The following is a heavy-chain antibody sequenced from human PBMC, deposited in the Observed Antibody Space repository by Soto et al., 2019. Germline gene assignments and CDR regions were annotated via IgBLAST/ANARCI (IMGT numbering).Heavy chain of an antibody. J-gene: IGHJ6*02. CDR2: IQPGDSDT. CDR1: GYSFTAYW. CDR3: ARLYLVRSYYGMDV. Sequence: HGESLKISCKGSGYSFTAYWIGWVRQIPGKGLELMGIIQPGDSDTRYRPSFQGQVTISGDKSKSTAYLQWSSLKASDTAIYYCARLYLVRSYYGMDVWGQGTTVTVSS. D-gene: IGHD3-16*01. V-gene: IGHV5-51*01.